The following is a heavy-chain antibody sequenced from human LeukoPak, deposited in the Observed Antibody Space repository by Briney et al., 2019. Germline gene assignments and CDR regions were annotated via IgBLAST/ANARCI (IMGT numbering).Heavy chain of an antibody. D-gene: IGHD4-17*01. J-gene: IGHJ4*02. CDR2: ISSSSSYI. Sequence: GGSLRLSCAASGFTFSSYSMNWVRQAPGKGLEWVSSISSSSSYIYHADSVKGRFTISRDNAKNSLYLQMNSLRAEATAVYYCAREGYYGDYIDYWGQGTLVTVSS. CDR1: GFTFSSYS. CDR3: AREGYYGDYIDY. V-gene: IGHV3-21*01.